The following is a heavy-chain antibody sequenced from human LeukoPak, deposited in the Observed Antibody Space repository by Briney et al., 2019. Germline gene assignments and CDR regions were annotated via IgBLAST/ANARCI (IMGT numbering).Heavy chain of an antibody. V-gene: IGHV1-2*02. CDR3: ARANFLYCSSSTCLFDY. Sequence: GASVKVSCKASGYTFTDYYMHWVRQAPGQGFERMGGINPNDGDTNYAQKFQGRVTMTRDTSISTAHMEVSRLRSDDTAVYYCARANFLYCSSSTCLFDYWGQGTLVTVSS. CDR1: GYTFTDYY. J-gene: IGHJ4*02. CDR2: INPNDGDT. D-gene: IGHD2-2*01.